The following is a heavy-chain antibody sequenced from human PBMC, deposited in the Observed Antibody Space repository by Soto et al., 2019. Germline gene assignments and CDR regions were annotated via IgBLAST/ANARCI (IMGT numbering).Heavy chain of an antibody. V-gene: IGHV3-30*18. CDR3: AKDRVNYPDY. J-gene: IGHJ4*02. Sequence: QVQLVESGGGVVQPGRSLRLSCAASGFTFSSYGMHWVRQAPGKGLEWVAVISYYGSNKYYADSVKGRFTISRDNSKNTLYLQMNSLRAEDTAVYYCAKDRVNYPDYWGQGTLVTVSS. CDR2: ISYYGSNK. CDR1: GFTFSSYG. D-gene: IGHD2-21*01.